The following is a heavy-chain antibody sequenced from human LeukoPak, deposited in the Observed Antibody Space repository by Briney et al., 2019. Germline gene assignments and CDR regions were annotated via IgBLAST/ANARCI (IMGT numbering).Heavy chain of an antibody. Sequence: SETLSLTCAVYGGSFSGYYWSWIRQPPGKGLEWIWEINHSGSTNYNPSLKSRVTISVDTSKNQFSLKLSSVTAADTAVYYCARVAARRDSYYYYGMGVWGQGTTVTVSS. CDR2: INHSGST. CDR3: ARVAARRDSYYYYGMGV. V-gene: IGHV4-34*01. J-gene: IGHJ6*02. CDR1: GGSFSGYY. D-gene: IGHD6-6*01.